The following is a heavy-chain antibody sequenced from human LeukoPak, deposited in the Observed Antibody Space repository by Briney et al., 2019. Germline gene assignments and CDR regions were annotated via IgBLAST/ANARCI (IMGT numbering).Heavy chain of an antibody. V-gene: IGHV3-33*06. J-gene: IGHJ3*02. CDR2: IWYDGSNK. CDR1: GFTFSSYG. Sequence: GGSLRLSCAASGFTFSSYGMHWVRQAPGKGLEWVAVIWYDGSNKYYADSVKGRFTISRDNSKNTLYLQMNSLRAEDTAVYYCAKVSDFWSGDAFDIWGQGTMVTVSS. CDR3: AKVSDFWSGDAFDI. D-gene: IGHD3-3*01.